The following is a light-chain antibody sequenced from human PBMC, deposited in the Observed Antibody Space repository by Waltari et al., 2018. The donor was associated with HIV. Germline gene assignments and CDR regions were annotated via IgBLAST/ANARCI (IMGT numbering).Light chain of an antibody. V-gene: IGLV2-8*01. CDR2: EVT. Sequence: QSALTQPPSASGSPGQSVTISCTGTSSDIGGYNYVSWYQQHPGKAPKLIIYEVTKRPSGLPNRFSGSKSGNTASLTVSGLQAEDEADYYRVSYAGSNTVIFGGGTKLTVL. CDR3: VSYAGSNTVI. J-gene: IGLJ2*01. CDR1: SSDIGGYNY.